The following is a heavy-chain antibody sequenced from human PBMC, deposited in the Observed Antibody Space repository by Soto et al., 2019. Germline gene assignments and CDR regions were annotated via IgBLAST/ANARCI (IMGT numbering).Heavy chain of an antibody. CDR3: ARANKDIVVVPAAIPGQRYYYDMDV. D-gene: IGHD2-2*01. Sequence: SQTLSLTCAISGDSVSSNSAAWNWIRQSPARGLEWLGRTYYRSKWYNDYAVSVKSRITINPDTSKNQFSLQLNSVTPEDTAVYYCARANKDIVVVPAAIPGQRYYYDMDVWGKGTTVTVSS. CDR2: TYYRSKWYN. J-gene: IGHJ6*03. V-gene: IGHV6-1*01. CDR1: GDSVSSNSAA.